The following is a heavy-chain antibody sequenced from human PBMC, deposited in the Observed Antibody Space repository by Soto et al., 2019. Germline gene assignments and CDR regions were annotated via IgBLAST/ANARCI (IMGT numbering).Heavy chain of an antibody. Sequence: GGSLRLSCAASGFTFSSYWMSWVRQAPGKGLEWVANIKQDGSEKYYVDSVKGRFTISRDNAKNSLYLQMNSLRAEDTAVYYCARGPGFGEFPYYYYYYMDVWGKGNPGHRLL. J-gene: IGHJ6*03. CDR3: ARGPGFGEFPYYYYYYMDV. CDR1: GFTFSSYW. CDR2: IKQDGSEK. V-gene: IGHV3-7*01. D-gene: IGHD3-10*01.